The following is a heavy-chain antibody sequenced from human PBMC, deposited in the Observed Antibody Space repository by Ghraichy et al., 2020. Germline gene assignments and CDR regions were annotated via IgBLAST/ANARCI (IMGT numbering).Heavy chain of an antibody. J-gene: IGHJ4*02. V-gene: IGHV3-7*01. CDR1: GFTFSKYW. CDR3: TRLDLLDNSQYRWSDL. CDR2: IKEDGSEK. D-gene: IGHD2/OR15-2a*01. Sequence: GESLNISCAASGFTFSKYWMTWVRQAPGKGLECVANIKEDGSEKKYVDSVKGRFTISRDNAENLLYLQMDSLRAEDTAVYYCTRLDLLDNSQYRWSDLWGQGTLVTVSS.